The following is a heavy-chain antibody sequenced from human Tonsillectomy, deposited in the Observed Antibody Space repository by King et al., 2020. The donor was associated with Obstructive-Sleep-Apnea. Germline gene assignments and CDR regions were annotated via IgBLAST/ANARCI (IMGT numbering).Heavy chain of an antibody. Sequence: VQLVESGGGLVQPGGSLRLSCSASGFTFNTYAMHWVRLAPGKGLEYVSAISSNGGSAYYADSVQGRFTISRDNSKNTLYLQMSSVRTEDTAVYYCVPRGSSGYYADWGQGTLVTVSS. D-gene: IGHD3-22*01. CDR3: VPRGSSGYYAD. J-gene: IGHJ4*02. V-gene: IGHV3-64D*06. CDR2: ISSNGGSA. CDR1: GFTFNTYA.